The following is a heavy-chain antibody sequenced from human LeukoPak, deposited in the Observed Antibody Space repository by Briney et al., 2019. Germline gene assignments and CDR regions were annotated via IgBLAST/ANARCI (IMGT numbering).Heavy chain of an antibody. V-gene: IGHV3-23*01. J-gene: IGHJ4*02. CDR2: ISNIGGST. CDR3: AKVDYDFRSGYYFH. Sequence: GASLRLSCADSGLTLSGFDMSWVRQAPGKGLEWVSSISNIGGSTYYADSVKGRFTISRDNSKNMVYLQMNSLRVEDTAVYYCAKVDYDFRSGYYFHWGQGTLVSVSS. CDR1: GLTLSGFD. D-gene: IGHD3-3*01.